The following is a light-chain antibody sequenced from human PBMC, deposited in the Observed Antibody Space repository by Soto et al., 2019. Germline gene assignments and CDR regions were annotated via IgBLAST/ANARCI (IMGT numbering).Light chain of an antibody. CDR3: SSYTSSSTL. CDR2: DVS. V-gene: IGLV2-14*01. CDR1: SSDVGGYNY. Sequence: QSALTQPASVSGSPGQSITISCTGTSSDVGGYNYVSWYQQHPGKAPKLMIYDVSNRPSGVSNRFSGSKSGNTACLTISGLQAEDEADYYCSSYTSSSTLFGTGTKLTVL. J-gene: IGLJ1*01.